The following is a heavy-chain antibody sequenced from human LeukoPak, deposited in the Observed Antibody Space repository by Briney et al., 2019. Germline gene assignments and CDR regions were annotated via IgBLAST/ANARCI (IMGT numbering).Heavy chain of an antibody. Sequence: GGSLRLSCAASGLTFDDYAMHWVRQAPGKGLEWVSGISWNSGSIGYADSVKGRFTISRDNAKNSLYLQMNSLRAEDTALYYCAKDRFGSSGLNYWGQGTLVTVSS. CDR2: ISWNSGSI. V-gene: IGHV3-9*01. J-gene: IGHJ4*02. CDR1: GLTFDDYA. CDR3: AKDRFGSSGLNY. D-gene: IGHD6-19*01.